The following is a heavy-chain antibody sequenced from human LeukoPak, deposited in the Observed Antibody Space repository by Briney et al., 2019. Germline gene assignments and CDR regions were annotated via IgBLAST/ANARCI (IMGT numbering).Heavy chain of an antibody. CDR3: ATYWSYGY. D-gene: IGHD1-7*01. Sequence: PGGSLRLSCAASGFTFSSYSMNWVRQAPGQGLEWVSYISSSSSTIYYTDSVEGRFTISRDNAKNSLYLQMNSLRAEDTAVYYCATYWSYGYWGQGTLVTVSS. J-gene: IGHJ4*02. CDR2: ISSSSSTI. V-gene: IGHV3-48*01. CDR1: GFTFSSYS.